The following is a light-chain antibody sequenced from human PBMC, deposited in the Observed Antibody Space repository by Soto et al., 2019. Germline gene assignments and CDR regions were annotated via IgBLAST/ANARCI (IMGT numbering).Light chain of an antibody. CDR1: SGDIGGYDY. CDR2: EVT. CDR3: ISYTSSSTWV. J-gene: IGLJ3*02. V-gene: IGLV2-8*01. Sequence: QSALTQPPSASGSPGQSVTISCTGTSGDIGGYDYVSWYQQHPGKAPKLMIYEVTKRPLGVPDRFSGSKSGNTASLTVSGLQAEDEADYYCISYTSSSTWVFGGGTKLTVL.